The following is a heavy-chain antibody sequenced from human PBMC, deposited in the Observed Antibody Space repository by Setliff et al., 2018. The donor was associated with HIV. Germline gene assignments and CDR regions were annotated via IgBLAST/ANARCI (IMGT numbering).Heavy chain of an antibody. CDR3: ARVPYRSAWFSGGHDAFDI. CDR2: ISGLNGNT. V-gene: IGHV1-18*04. J-gene: IGHJ3*02. D-gene: IGHD6-19*01. CDR1: GYTFTSYY. Sequence: ASVKVSCKASGYTFTSYYMHWVRQAPGQGLEWMGWISGLNGNTKYAQSFQDRVAMTTETATSTAYMEMRSLRSDDTAVYFCARVPYRSAWFSGGHDAFDIWGQGTMVTVSS.